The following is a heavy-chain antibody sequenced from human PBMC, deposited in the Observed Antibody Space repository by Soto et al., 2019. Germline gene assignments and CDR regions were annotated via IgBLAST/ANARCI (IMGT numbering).Heavy chain of an antibody. Sequence: EVQLVESGGGLVQPGGSLRLSCEASAFTLSSYWMSWVRQAPGKGLEWVANIKPDGSEKYYVDSVKGRFTIPRDNTKNSLYLQMSTMSPETAAINYCELDYEFGWGIWCKGTLVTVSS. D-gene: IGHD3-22*01. CDR1: AFTLSSYW. J-gene: IGHJ3*02. CDR3: ELDYEFGWGI. V-gene: IGHV3-7*03. CDR2: IKPDGSEK.